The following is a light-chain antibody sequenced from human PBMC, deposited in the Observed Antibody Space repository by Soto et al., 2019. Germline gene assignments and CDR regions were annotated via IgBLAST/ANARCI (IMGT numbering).Light chain of an antibody. J-gene: IGKJ1*01. CDR2: GAS. V-gene: IGKV3-15*01. Sequence: EIVMTQSPATLSVSPWERATLSCRASQSVSSNLAWYQQKPGQTPRLLIYGASTRATGFPAKFSGSGSGTEFTLTISSLQPEDFATYYCQQSYITPVKFGQGTKVDIK. CDR3: QQSYITPVK. CDR1: QSVSSN.